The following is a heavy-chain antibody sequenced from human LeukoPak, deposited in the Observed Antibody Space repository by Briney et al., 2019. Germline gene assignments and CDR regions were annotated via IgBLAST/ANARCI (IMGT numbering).Heavy chain of an antibody. Sequence: GGSLRLSCAASGFTFSSYSMNWVRQAPGKGLEWVSSISSSSSYIYYADSVKGRFTISRDNAKNSLYLQMNSLRAEDTAVYYCATFSEVVINVGRVHWGQGTLVTVSS. D-gene: IGHD3-22*01. CDR3: ATFSEVVINVGRVH. CDR2: ISSSSSYI. J-gene: IGHJ4*02. V-gene: IGHV3-21*01. CDR1: GFTFSSYS.